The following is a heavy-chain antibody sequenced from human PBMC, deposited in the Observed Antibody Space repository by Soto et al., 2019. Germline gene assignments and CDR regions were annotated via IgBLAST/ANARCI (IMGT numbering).Heavy chain of an antibody. J-gene: IGHJ4*02. D-gene: IGHD2-21*02. CDR3: ARDPYCGGDCYSFSLDY. CDR1: GFTFSSYA. Sequence: GGSLRLSCAASGFTFSSYAMHWVRQAPGKGLEWVAVISYDGSNKYYADSVKGRFTISRDNSKNTLYLQMNSLRAEDTAVYYCARDPYCGGDCYSFSLDYWGQGTLVTVSS. CDR2: ISYDGSNK. V-gene: IGHV3-30-3*01.